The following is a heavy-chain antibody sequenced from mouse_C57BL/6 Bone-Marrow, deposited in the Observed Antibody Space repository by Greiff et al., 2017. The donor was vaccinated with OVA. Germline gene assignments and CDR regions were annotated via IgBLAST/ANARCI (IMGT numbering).Heavy chain of an antibody. D-gene: IGHD3-1*01. CDR2: ISDGGSYT. CDR1: GFTFSSYA. J-gene: IGHJ2*01. Sequence: EVKLMESGGGSVKPGGSLKLSCAASGFTFSSYAMSWVRQTPEKRLEWVATISDGGSYTYYPDNVKGRFTISRDNAKNNLYLQMSHLKSEDTAMYYCARDGRFDYWGQGTTLTVSS. V-gene: IGHV5-4*01. CDR3: ARDGRFDY.